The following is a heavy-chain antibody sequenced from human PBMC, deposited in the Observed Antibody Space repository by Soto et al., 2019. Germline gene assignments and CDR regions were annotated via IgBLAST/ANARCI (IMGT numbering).Heavy chain of an antibody. CDR1: GYRFTXYW. Sequence: PGESLKISCKGSGYRFTXYWIGWVRQMPGKGLEWMGIIYPGDSDTRYSPSFQGQVTISADKSISTAYLQWSSLKASDTAMYYCARGAATFNRRYVGAPYYYYGMDVWGQGTTVTVSS. CDR3: ARGAATFNRRYVGAPYYYYGMDV. CDR2: IYPGDSDT. D-gene: IGHD1-26*01. J-gene: IGHJ6*02. V-gene: IGHV5-51*01.